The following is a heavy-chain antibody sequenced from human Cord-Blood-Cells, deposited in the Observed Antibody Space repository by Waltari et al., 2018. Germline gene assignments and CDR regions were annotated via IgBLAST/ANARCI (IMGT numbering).Heavy chain of an antibody. J-gene: IGHJ4*02. CDR1: GFTFSSYE. CDR2: IGSGGSTI. Sequence: EVQLVESGGGFVQPGGSLRLSCAASGFTFSSYEMNWVRQAPGKGREWVSYIGSGGSTIYYADPVKGRFTISRDNAKNSLYLQMNSLRAEDTAVYYCARDGVLLWFGELFDYWGQGTLVTVSS. CDR3: ARDGVLLWFGELFDY. D-gene: IGHD3-10*01. V-gene: IGHV3-48*03.